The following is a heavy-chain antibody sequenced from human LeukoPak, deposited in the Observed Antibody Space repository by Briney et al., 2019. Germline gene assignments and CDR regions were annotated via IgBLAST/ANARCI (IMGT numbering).Heavy chain of an antibody. CDR3: ARDVYYFDY. D-gene: IGHD5/OR15-5a*01. Sequence: GGSLRLSCAASGFTVSTNYMSWVRQAPGKGLDWVSLIYSDGTTNYADSVKGRFTISRDNSKNTLFLQMNSLRAEDTAVYYCARDVYYFDYWGQGTLVTVSS. CDR2: IYSDGTT. J-gene: IGHJ4*02. V-gene: IGHV3-53*01. CDR1: GFTVSTNY.